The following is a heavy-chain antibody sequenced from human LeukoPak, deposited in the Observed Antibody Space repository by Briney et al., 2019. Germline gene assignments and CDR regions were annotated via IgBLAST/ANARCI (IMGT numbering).Heavy chain of an antibody. V-gene: IGHV3-49*04. Sequence: GGSLRLSFTASGFTSGDYAMSWVRQAPGKGLEWVGFIRSKAYGGTTEYAASVKGRSTISRDDSKSIAYLQMNSLKTEDTAVYYCTSCSSISCYTFDFDYWGQGTLVTVSS. CDR1: GFTSGDYA. CDR2: IRSKAYGGTT. D-gene: IGHD2-2*02. J-gene: IGHJ4*02. CDR3: TSCSSISCYTFDFDY.